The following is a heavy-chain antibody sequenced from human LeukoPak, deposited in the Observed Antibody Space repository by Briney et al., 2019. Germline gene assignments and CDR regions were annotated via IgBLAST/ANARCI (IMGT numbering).Heavy chain of an antibody. J-gene: IGHJ5*02. CDR3: ASSGDQIRITIFGVAHSWFDP. D-gene: IGHD3-3*01. CDR2: MNPNSGNT. CDR1: GYTFTSYD. Sequence: ASVKVSCKASGYTFTSYDTNWVRQATGQGLEWMGWMNPNSGNTGYAQKFQGRVTITRNTSISTAYMELSSLRSEDTAVYYCASSGDQIRITIFGVAHSWFDPWGQGTPVTVSS. V-gene: IGHV1-8*03.